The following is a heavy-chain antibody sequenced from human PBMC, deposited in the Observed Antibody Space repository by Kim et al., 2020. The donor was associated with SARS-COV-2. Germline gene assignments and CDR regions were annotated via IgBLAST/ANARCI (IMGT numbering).Heavy chain of an antibody. Sequence: RYSPSVHGQVTISADRSINSAYVQWSSLKASDTAMYYCARRGVSNEFFDIWGQGTLVTVSS. J-gene: IGHJ3*02. D-gene: IGHD3-10*01. V-gene: IGHV5-51*01. CDR3: ARRGVSNEFFDI.